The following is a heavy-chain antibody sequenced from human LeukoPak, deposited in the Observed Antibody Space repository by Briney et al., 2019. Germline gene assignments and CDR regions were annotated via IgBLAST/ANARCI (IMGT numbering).Heavy chain of an antibody. D-gene: IGHD2-21*02. CDR1: GFNFANHA. J-gene: IGHJ4*02. CDR3: VREDTPATANY. V-gene: IGHV3-23*01. Sequence: GGSLRLSCAASGFNFANHAMSWVRQTPGKGLEWVSAISGGGDITYYADSVTGRFTISRDNSKDTLFLQMHSLRPGDTAVYYCVREDTPATANYWGQGTLVTISS. CDR2: ISGGGDIT.